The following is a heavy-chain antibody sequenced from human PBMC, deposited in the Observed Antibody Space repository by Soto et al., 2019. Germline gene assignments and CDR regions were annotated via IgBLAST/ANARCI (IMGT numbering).Heavy chain of an antibody. V-gene: IGHV3-7*01. Sequence: EVQVVESGGGLVQPGGSLRLSCAASGFSLSNHWMGWVRQAPGKGLEWVANIKSDGSEMYYVDSVKGRFIISRDNARNSQYLQMNSLRAEDTAVYYCARGPNYGDRADYFASWGQGALVTVSS. J-gene: IGHJ4*02. CDR3: ARGPNYGDRADYFAS. CDR2: IKSDGSEM. D-gene: IGHD2-21*02. CDR1: GFSLSNHW.